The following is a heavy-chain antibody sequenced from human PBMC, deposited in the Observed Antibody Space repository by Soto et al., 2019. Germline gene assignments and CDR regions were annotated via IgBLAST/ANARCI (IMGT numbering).Heavy chain of an antibody. Sequence: GGSLRLSCAASGFTFSSYVMHWVRQAPGKGLEWVAVIWYDGSNKYYADSVKGRFTISRDNSKNTLYLQMNSLRAEDTAVYYCARDRVIAAAGFDAFDIWGQGTMVTVSS. V-gene: IGHV3-33*01. CDR1: GFTFSSYV. D-gene: IGHD6-13*01. CDR3: ARDRVIAAAGFDAFDI. CDR2: IWYDGSNK. J-gene: IGHJ3*02.